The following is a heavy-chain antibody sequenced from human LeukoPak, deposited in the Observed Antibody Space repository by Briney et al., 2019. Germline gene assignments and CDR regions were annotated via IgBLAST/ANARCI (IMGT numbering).Heavy chain of an antibody. Sequence: GGSLRLSCAGSGFTFSSYWMSWVRQAPGKGLEWVANIKQDGSEKYYVDSVKGRFTISRDNAKNSLYLQMNSLRAEDAAVYYCARDRAVAGFDYWGQGTLVTVSS. J-gene: IGHJ4*02. V-gene: IGHV3-7*04. D-gene: IGHD6-19*01. CDR2: IKQDGSEK. CDR1: GFTFSSYW. CDR3: ARDRAVAGFDY.